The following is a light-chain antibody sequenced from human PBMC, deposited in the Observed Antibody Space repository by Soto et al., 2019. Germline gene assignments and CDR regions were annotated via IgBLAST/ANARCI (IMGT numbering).Light chain of an antibody. CDR2: DTS. V-gene: IGLV7-46*01. CDR3: FLSYSGARV. J-gene: IGLJ2*01. Sequence: QAVVTQEPSLTVTPGGTVTLTCGSSTGAVTTGHYPYWFQQKPGQGPRALIHDTSNKHSWTPARFSGSLLGGKAALTLSGAQPEDEADYYCFLSYSGARVFGGGTQLTVL. CDR1: TGAVTTGHY.